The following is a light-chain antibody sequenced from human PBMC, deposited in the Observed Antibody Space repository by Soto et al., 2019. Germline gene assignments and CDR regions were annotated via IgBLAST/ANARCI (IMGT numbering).Light chain of an antibody. CDR1: SSDVGGYNF. V-gene: IGLV2-14*01. CDR3: SSYTSISTYV. J-gene: IGLJ1*01. CDR2: DVT. Sequence: QSVLTQPASVSGSPGQSITISCTGTSSDVGGYNFGSWYQQHPDKAPKLMIYDVTNRPSGVSNRFSGSKSGNTASLTISGLQAEDEADYYCSSYTSISTYVLRTGTKLTVL.